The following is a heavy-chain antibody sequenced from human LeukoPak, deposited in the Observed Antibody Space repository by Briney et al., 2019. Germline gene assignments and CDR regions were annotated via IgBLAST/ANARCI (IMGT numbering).Heavy chain of an antibody. CDR3: ARHDSSGYYSHFDH. CDR2: IYSGGST. V-gene: IGHV3-66*04. D-gene: IGHD3-22*01. Sequence: GGSLRLSCAASGFTVSSNYMSWVRQAPGKGLEWVSVIYSGGSTYYADSVKGRFTISRDNSKNTLYLQMNSLRAEDTAVYYCARHDSSGYYSHFDHWGQGTLVTVSS. CDR1: GFTVSSNY. J-gene: IGHJ4*02.